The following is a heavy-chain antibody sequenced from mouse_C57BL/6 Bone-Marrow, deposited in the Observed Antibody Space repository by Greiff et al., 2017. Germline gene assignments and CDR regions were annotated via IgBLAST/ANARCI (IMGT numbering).Heavy chain of an antibody. Sequence: QVQLKESGAELVKPGASVKISCKASGYAFSSYWMNWVKQRPGKGLEWIGQIYPGDGDTNYNGKFKGKATLTADKSSSTAYMQLSSLTSEDSAVYFCARYYYGPGFAYWGQGTLVTVSA. CDR3: ARYYYGPGFAY. V-gene: IGHV1-80*01. CDR1: GYAFSSYW. J-gene: IGHJ3*01. D-gene: IGHD1-1*01. CDR2: IYPGDGDT.